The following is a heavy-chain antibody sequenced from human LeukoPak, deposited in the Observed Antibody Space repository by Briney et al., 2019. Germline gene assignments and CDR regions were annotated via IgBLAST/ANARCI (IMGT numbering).Heavy chain of an antibody. D-gene: IGHD6-13*01. CDR2: IYTSGST. CDR3: ARDPRYSSSWYSPYYYYMDV. V-gene: IGHV4-4*07. J-gene: IGHJ6*03. Sequence: PSETLSLTCTVSGGSISSYYWSWIRQPAGKGLEWIGRIYTSGSTNYNPSLKSRVTMSVDTSKNQFSLKLSSVTAADTAVYYCARDPRYSSSWYSPYYYYMDVWGKGTTVTVSS. CDR1: GGSISSYY.